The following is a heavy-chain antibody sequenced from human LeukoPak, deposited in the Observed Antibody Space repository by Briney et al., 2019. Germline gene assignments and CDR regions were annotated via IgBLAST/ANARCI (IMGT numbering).Heavy chain of an antibody. V-gene: IGHV4-59*01. J-gene: IGHJ4*02. CDR2: IYYSGST. D-gene: IGHD2-15*01. CDR1: GGSISSYY. Sequence: SETLSLTCTVSGGSISSYYWSWIRQPPGKGLEWIGYIYYSGSTNYNPSLKSRVTISVDTSKNQFSLKLSSVTAADTAVYYGARGGVVGAIDYWGQGTLVTVSS. CDR3: ARGGVVGAIDY.